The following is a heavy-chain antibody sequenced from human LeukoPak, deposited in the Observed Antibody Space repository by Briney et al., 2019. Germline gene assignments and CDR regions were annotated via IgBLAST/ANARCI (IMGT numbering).Heavy chain of an antibody. V-gene: IGHV1-46*01. CDR3: ARDHPDYDYV. CDR2: INPSGGST. CDR1: GYTFTSYY. D-gene: IGHD3-16*01. Sequence: ASVKVSCKASGYTFTSYYMHWVRQAPGQGLEWMGIINPSGGSTSYAQKFQGRVTMTRNTSISTAYMELSSLRSEDTAVYYCARDHPDYDYVWGQGTLVTVSS. J-gene: IGHJ4*02.